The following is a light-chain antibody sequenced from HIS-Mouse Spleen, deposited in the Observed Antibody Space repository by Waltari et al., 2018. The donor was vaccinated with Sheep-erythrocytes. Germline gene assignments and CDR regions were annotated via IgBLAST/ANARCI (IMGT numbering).Light chain of an antibody. CDR1: QSVSSGY. CDR2: GAS. Sequence: EIVLTQSPGTLSLSPGERATLSCRASQSVSSGYLAWYQQKPGQAPRLLIYGASSRATGIPDRFSGSGSGTDFTLTISSLQPEDFATYYCQQANSFPITFGQGTRLEIK. J-gene: IGKJ5*01. CDR3: QQANSFPIT. V-gene: IGKV3-20*01.